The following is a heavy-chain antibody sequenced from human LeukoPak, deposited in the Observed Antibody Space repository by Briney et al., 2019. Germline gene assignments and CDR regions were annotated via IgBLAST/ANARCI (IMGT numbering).Heavy chain of an antibody. D-gene: IGHD3-22*01. CDR3: AKRGVVIRVILVGFHKEAYYFDS. V-gene: IGHV3-48*03. Sequence: GGSLRLSCAASVFTLSSYEMNWVRQAPGKGLEGGSYIRSSGGTIYYTESVKGRFTISRDNAKNSLYLQMNSLRAEDTAVYFCAKRGVVIRVILVGFHKEAYYFDSWGQGALVTVSS. CDR2: IRSSGGTI. J-gene: IGHJ4*02. CDR1: VFTLSSYE.